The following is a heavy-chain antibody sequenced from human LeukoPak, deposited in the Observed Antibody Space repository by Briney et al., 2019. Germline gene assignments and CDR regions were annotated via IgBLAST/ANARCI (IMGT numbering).Heavy chain of an antibody. Sequence: GGSLRLSCAASGFTFSSYSMNWVRQAQGKGLEWVSSISSSSSYIYYADSVKGRFTISRDNAKNSLYLQMNSLRAEDTAVYYCARGGSGATRDDTFDIWGQGTMVTVSS. J-gene: IGHJ3*02. D-gene: IGHD3-16*01. CDR1: GFTFSSYS. V-gene: IGHV3-21*01. CDR2: ISSSSSYI. CDR3: ARGGSGATRDDTFDI.